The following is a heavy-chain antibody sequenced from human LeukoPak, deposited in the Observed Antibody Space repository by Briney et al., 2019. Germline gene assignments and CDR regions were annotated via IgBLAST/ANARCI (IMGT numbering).Heavy chain of an antibody. J-gene: IGHJ4*02. CDR2: ISYDGSNK. CDR1: GFTFSSYG. V-gene: IGHV3-30*18. CDR3: AKAGDGGNSYAVYYFDY. Sequence: SGGSLRLSCAASGFTFSSYGMHWVRQAPGKGLEWVAVISYDGSNKYYADSVRGRFTISRDNSKNTLYLQMNSLRAEDTAVYYCAKAGDGGNSYAVYYFDYWGQGTLVTVSS. D-gene: IGHD4-23*01.